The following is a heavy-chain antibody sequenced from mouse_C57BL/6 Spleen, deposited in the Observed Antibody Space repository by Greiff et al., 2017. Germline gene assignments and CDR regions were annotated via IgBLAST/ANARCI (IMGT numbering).Heavy chain of an antibody. J-gene: IGHJ2*01. CDR1: GFTFSDYY. CDR2: INYDGSST. V-gene: IGHV5-16*01. CDR3: ARDGAQLGYFDY. Sequence: EVQRVESEGGLVQPGSSMKLSCTASGFTFSDYYMAWVRQVPEKGLEWVANINYDGSSTYYLDSLKSRFIISRENAKNILYLQMSSLKSEDTATYYCARDGAQLGYFDYWGQGTTLTVSS.